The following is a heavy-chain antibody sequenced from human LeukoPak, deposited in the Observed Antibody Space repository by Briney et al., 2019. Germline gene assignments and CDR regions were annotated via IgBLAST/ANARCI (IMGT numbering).Heavy chain of an antibody. Sequence: SDTLSLTCGVSGGSVASTNWWTWVRQPPGKGLEWIGEVHLDGTTNYNPSLKSRLTMSVDLSENHISLTLTSVTAADTAVYYCAREGGFYRPLDYSGQGTLVTVPS. D-gene: IGHD3-3*01. CDR3: AREGGFYRPLDY. V-gene: IGHV4-4*02. CDR1: GGSVASTNW. CDR2: VHLDGTT. J-gene: IGHJ4*02.